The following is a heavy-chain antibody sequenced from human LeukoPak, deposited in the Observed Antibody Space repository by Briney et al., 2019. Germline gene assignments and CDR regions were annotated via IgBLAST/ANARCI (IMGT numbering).Heavy chain of an antibody. CDR3: ARECSSTTCYTRSFDP. CDR1: GYSISSGYY. J-gene: IGHJ5*02. Sequence: LETLSLTCTVSGYSISSGYYWGWIRQPPGKGLEWIGDIYHSGSTYYNPSLKSRVTMSRDTSKNQFSLNLNSVTATDTAVYYCARECSSTTCYTRSFDPWGQGTLVTVSS. D-gene: IGHD2-2*02. V-gene: IGHV4-38-2*02. CDR2: IYHSGST.